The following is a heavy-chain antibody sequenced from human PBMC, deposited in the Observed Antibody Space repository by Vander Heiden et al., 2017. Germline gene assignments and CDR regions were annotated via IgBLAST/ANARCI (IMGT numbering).Heavy chain of an antibody. Sequence: QVQLVQSGAEVKKPGSSVQVSCKASGGPFSSYALSWVRQAPGQGLEWMGGIIPIFGTANYAQKFQGRVTITADESTSTAYMELSSLRSEDTAVYYCARGNRDYYDTQWAFDYWGQGTLVTVSS. CDR2: IIPIFGTA. D-gene: IGHD3-22*01. CDR1: GGPFSSYA. CDR3: ARGNRDYYDTQWAFDY. J-gene: IGHJ4*02. V-gene: IGHV1-69*01.